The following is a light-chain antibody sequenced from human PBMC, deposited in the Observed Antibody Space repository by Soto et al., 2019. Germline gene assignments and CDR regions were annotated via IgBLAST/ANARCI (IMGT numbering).Light chain of an antibody. V-gene: IGKV3-20*01. CDR1: QSVSSSY. CDR2: GAS. J-gene: IGKJ4*01. Sequence: EIVLTQSPGTLSLSPGERATLSCRASQSVSSSYLAWYQQKPGQAPRLLIQGASSRATGIPDRFSGRGSGTDFTLTISRLEPEDFAMYYCQQYGSSPQTFGGGTKV. CDR3: QQYGSSPQT.